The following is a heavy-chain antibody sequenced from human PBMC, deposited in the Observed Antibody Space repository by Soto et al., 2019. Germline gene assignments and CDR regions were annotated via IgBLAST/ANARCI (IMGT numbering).Heavy chain of an antibody. D-gene: IGHD2-2*01. CDR2: ISSSGSTI. CDR3: AKCGSPAIGDYYYYGMDV. J-gene: IGHJ6*02. V-gene: IGHV3-11*01. CDR1: GFTFSDYY. Sequence: GGSLRLSCAASGFTFSDYYMSWIRQAPGKGLEWVSYISSSGSTIYYADSVKGRFTISRDNAKNSLYLQMKSLRAEDTAVYFCAKCGSPAIGDYYYYGMDVWGQGTTVTVSS.